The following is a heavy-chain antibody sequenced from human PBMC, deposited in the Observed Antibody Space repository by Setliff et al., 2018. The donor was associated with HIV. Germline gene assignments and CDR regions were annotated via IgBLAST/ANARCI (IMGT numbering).Heavy chain of an antibody. CDR2: IIPMHGIP. V-gene: IGHV1-69*10. CDR1: GDTFTSYD. Sequence: GASVKVSCKTSGDTFTSYDINWVRQAPGQGLEWMGVIIPMHGIPNSAQKFQGRVTITTDESTSTAYMELSSLRSEDTAVYYCARARRMALHPGPGGYSSSSVGLDYWGQGTLVTVSS. D-gene: IGHD6-6*01. J-gene: IGHJ4*02. CDR3: ARARRMALHPGPGGYSSSSVGLDY.